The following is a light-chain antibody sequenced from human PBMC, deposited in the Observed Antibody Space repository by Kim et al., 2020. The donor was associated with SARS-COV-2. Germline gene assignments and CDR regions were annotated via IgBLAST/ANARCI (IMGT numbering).Light chain of an antibody. CDR1: ALPKQY. CDR3: QSADSSGVV. J-gene: IGLJ2*01. CDR2: QDS. Sequence: SYELTQPPSVSVSPGQTARITCSGDALPKQYAYWYQQKPGQAPVLVIYQDSERPSGIPERFSGSSSGTTVTLTISGVQAEDEADYYCQSADSSGVVFGGGTQLTVL. V-gene: IGLV3-25*03.